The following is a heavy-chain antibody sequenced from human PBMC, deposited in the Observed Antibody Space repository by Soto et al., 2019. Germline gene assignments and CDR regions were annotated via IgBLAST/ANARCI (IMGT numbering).Heavy chain of an antibody. CDR2: NLYTGVT. J-gene: IGHJ2*01. Sequence: QVQLQESGAGLVKPSETLSLTCCVSGGSVSNASCYWPWIPQAAGTDLEYIGYNLYTGVTNYNPSISGRGIISLDTNKNHFSLKLNSMTAAATADYYCVRVLDSSWYADLWGCGTLVTVSS. CDR3: VRVLDSSWYADL. V-gene: IGHV4-61*03. D-gene: IGHD3-22*01. CDR1: GGSVSNASCY.